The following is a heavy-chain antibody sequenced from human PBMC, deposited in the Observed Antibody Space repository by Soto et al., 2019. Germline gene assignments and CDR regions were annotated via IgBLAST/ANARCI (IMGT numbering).Heavy chain of an antibody. Sequence: SETLSLTCTVSGGSISSGNYYWSWIRQPPGKGLEWVGYIYNTGSTYSNPALKSRVIISVDTSKTQVSLKLSSVTAADTAVYFCARSDYSTYYGMDVWGQGTTVTVS. CDR3: ARSDYSTYYGMDV. J-gene: IGHJ6*02. V-gene: IGHV4-30-4*01. CDR2: IYNTGST. D-gene: IGHD4-4*01. CDR1: GGSISSGNYY.